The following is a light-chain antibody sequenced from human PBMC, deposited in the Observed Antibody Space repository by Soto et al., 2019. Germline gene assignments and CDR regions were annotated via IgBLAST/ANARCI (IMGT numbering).Light chain of an antibody. J-gene: IGKJ5*01. CDR2: AAS. CDR3: QQLNTYPIT. V-gene: IGKV1-9*01. Sequence: DIQLTQSPSFLSASVGDRVTITCRASQGISSYLVWYQQKPGKAPKLLIYAASALHSGVPSRFSGSGSGTEFTLTISSQQPEDFATYYCQQLNTYPITFGQGTRLEIK. CDR1: QGISSY.